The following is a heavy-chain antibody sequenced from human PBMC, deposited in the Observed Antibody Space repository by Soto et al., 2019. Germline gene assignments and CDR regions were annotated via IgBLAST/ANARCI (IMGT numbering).Heavy chain of an antibody. CDR1: GDSVSGNSAA. CDR2: TYYRSKWYN. V-gene: IGHV6-1*01. J-gene: IGHJ6*02. CDR3: ARVRVVVLRPYYYGMDV. Sequence: SQSLSLTCAISGDSVSGNSAAWNWIRQSPSRGLEWLGRTYYRSKWYNDYAVSVKSRITINPDTSKNQFSLQLNSVTPEDTAVYYCARVRVVVLRPYYYGMDVWCQAPTVSVFS. D-gene: IGHD2-15*01.